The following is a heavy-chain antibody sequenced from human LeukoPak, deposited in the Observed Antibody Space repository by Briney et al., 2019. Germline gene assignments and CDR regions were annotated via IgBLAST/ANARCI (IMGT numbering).Heavy chain of an antibody. Sequence: SETLSLTCAVYGGSFSGYYWSWIRQPPGKGLEWIGEINHSGSTNYNPSLKSRVTISVDTSKNQFSLKLSSVTAADTAVYYCARGTMVTLYYYYGMDVWGQGTTVTVSS. V-gene: IGHV4-34*01. D-gene: IGHD5-18*01. CDR1: GGSFSGYY. J-gene: IGHJ6*02. CDR2: INHSGST. CDR3: ARGTMVTLYYYYGMDV.